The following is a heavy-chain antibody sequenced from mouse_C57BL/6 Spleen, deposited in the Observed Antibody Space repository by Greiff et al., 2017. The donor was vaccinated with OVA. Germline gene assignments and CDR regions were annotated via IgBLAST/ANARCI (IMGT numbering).Heavy chain of an antibody. CDR3: ARPIYYGNLYYAMDY. J-gene: IGHJ4*01. CDR1: GFSLSTFGMG. D-gene: IGHD2-1*01. Sequence: QVTLKVCGPGILQPSQTLSLTCSFSGFSLSTFGMGVGWIRQPSGKGLEWLAHIWWDDDKYYNPALKSRLTISKDTSKNQVFLKIANVDTADTATYYCARPIYYGNLYYAMDYWGQGTSVTVSS. V-gene: IGHV8-8*01. CDR2: IWWDDDK.